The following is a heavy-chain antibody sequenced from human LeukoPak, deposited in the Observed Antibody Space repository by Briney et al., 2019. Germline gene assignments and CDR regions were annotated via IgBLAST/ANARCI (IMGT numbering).Heavy chain of an antibody. V-gene: IGHV1-18*01. CDR3: ARVRYYDSSGYYPHFDY. CDR1: GYTFTSYG. J-gene: IGHJ4*02. CDR2: ISAYNGNT. Sequence: ASVKLSCKASGYTFTSYGISWVRQAPGQGLEWMGWISAYNGNTNYAQKLQGRVTMTTDTSTSTAYMELRSLRSDDTAVYYCARVRYYDSSGYYPHFDYWGQGTLVTVSS. D-gene: IGHD3-22*01.